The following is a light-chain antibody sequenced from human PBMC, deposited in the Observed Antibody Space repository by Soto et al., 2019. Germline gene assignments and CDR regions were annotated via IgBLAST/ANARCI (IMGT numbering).Light chain of an antibody. V-gene: IGKV3-20*01. CDR3: QQYGSSPYT. CDR2: GAS. J-gene: IGKJ2*01. CDR1: QSISHF. Sequence: EIVMTQSPATLSVSPGASATLSCRASQSISHFLAWYQQKPGQAPRLLIYGASNRATFISDRFSGSGSGTDFTLTINRLEPEDFAVYYCQQYGSSPYTFGQGTKVDI.